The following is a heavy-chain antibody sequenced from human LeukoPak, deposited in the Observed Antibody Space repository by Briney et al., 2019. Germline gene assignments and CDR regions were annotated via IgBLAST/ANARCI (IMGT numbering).Heavy chain of an antibody. CDR2: IYYSEST. CDR1: GGSISSGGYY. CDR3: ARAPDSYYYYGMDV. J-gene: IGHJ6*02. V-gene: IGHV4-31*03. D-gene: IGHD3-22*01. Sequence: SETLSLTCTVSGGSISSGGYYWSWIRQHPGKGLEWIGYIYYSESTYYNPSLKSRVTISVDTSKNQFSLKLSSVTAADTAVYYCARAPDSYYYYGMDVWGQGTTVTVSS.